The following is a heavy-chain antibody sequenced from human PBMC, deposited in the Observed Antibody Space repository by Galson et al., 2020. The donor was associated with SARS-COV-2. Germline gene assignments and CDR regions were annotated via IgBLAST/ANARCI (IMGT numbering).Heavy chain of an antibody. CDR1: GYSFTSYW. D-gene: IGHD3-10*01. Sequence: GESLKISCKGSGYSFTSYWIGWVRQMPGKGLEWMGIIYPGDSDTRYSPSFQGQVTISADKSISTAYLQWSSLKASDTAMYYCARLTYYYGSGSYYSGGMDVWGQGTTVTVSS. CDR3: ARLTYYYGSGSYYSGGMDV. J-gene: IGHJ6*02. CDR2: IYPGDSDT. V-gene: IGHV5-51*01.